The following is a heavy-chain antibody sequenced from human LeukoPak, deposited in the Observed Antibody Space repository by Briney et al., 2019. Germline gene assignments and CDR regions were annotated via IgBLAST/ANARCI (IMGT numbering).Heavy chain of an antibody. J-gene: IGHJ4*02. CDR1: GFTFSSYE. D-gene: IGHD1-1*01. CDR2: ISSSGSTI. V-gene: IGHV3-48*03. CDR3: ARDRGNGALDY. Sequence: PGGSLRLSCAASGFTFSSYEMNWVRQAPGKGLEWVSYISSSGSTIYYADSVKGRFTISRDNAKNSLYLQMNSLRAEDTAVCYCARDRGNGALDYWGQGTLVTVSS.